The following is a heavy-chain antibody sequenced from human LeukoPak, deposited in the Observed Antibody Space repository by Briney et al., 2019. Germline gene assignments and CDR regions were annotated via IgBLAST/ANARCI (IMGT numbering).Heavy chain of an antibody. V-gene: IGHV3-23*01. Sequence: GGSLRLSCAASGFTFSSYAMSWVRQAPGKGLEWVSSISGSGGSTYYADSVKGRFTISRDNSKNTLYLQMNSLRAEDTAVYYCAKGVGHCGFYWYFDLWGRGTLVTVSS. J-gene: IGHJ2*01. CDR3: AKGVGHCGFYWYFDL. D-gene: IGHD3-10*01. CDR2: ISGSGGST. CDR1: GFTFSSYA.